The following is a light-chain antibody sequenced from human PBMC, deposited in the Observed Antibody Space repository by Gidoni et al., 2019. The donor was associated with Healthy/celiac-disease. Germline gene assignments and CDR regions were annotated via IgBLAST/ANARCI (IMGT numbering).Light chain of an antibody. CDR3: MQALQTPGH. V-gene: IGKV2-28*01. CDR2: LGS. Sequence: DIVMTQSPLSLPVTPGEPASISCRSSQSLLHSNGYTYLDWYLQKPGQSPQLLIYLGSNRASGVPDRFSGSGSGTDFTLKISRVEAEDVGVYYCMQALQTPGHFGQGTRLEIK. J-gene: IGKJ5*01. CDR1: QSLLHSNGYTY.